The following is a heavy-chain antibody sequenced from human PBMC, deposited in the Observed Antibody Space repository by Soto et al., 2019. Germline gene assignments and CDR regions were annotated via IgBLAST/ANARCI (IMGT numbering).Heavy chain of an antibody. CDR3: SRVDPGETSPFDH. D-gene: IGHD3-10*01. CDR2: INPFDGSR. V-gene: IGHV1-46*03. CDR1: GYIFASYY. Sequence: ASVKVSCKASGYIFASYYRHWVRQAPGQGLEWMGWINPFDGSRMFAQSFQGRVTFTRDTSTSTVYMELSGLRSDDTAVYYCSRVDPGETSPFDHWGQGTLLTVSS. J-gene: IGHJ4*02.